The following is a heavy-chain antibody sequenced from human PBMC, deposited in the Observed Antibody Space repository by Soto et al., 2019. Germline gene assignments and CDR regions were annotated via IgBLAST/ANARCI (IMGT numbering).Heavy chain of an antibody. D-gene: IGHD3-3*01. CDR1: GYTFTSYG. V-gene: IGHV1-18*01. CDR3: AREIFGVGIPPVGSYYYGMDG. Sequence: ASVKVSCKASGYTFTSYGISWVRQAPGQGLEWMGWISAYNGNTNYAQKLQGRVTMTTDTSTSTAYMELRSLRSDDTAVYYCAREIFGVGIPPVGSYYYGMDGWGQGTTVTVSS. J-gene: IGHJ6*02. CDR2: ISAYNGNT.